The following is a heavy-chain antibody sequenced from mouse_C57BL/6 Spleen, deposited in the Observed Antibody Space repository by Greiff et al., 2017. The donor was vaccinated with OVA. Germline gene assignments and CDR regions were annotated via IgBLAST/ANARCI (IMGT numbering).Heavy chain of an antibody. CDR3: AREPWYFDV. V-gene: IGHV3-6*01. J-gene: IGHJ1*03. Sequence: VQLKQSGPGLVKPSQSLSLTCSVPGYSITSGYYWNWIRQFPGNKLEWMGYISYDGSNNYNPSLKNRISITRDTSKNQFFLKLNSVTTEDTATYYCAREPWYFDVWGTGTTVTVSS. CDR1: GYSITSGYY. CDR2: ISYDGSN.